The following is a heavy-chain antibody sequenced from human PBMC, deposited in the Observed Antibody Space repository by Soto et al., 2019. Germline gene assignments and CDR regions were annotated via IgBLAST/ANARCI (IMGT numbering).Heavy chain of an antibody. J-gene: IGHJ3*02. Sequence: ASLEVSCKASGYTFTSYGISWVRQAPGQGLEWMGWISAYNGNTNYAQKLQGRVTMTTDTSTSTAYMELRSLRSDDTAVYYCARDDDYGSAFDIWGQGTVVTVSS. CDR1: GYTFTSYG. CDR2: ISAYNGNT. V-gene: IGHV1-18*01. CDR3: ARDDDYGSAFDI. D-gene: IGHD4-17*01.